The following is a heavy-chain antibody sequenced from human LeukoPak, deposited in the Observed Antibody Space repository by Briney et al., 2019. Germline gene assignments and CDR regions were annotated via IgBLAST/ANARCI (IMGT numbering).Heavy chain of an antibody. J-gene: IGHJ3*02. D-gene: IGHD3-22*01. CDR2: INHSRST. CDR3: AKNPWVGYYDSSGSAFDI. Sequence: PSETLSLTCAVYGGSFSGYYWSWIRQPPGKGLEWIGEINHSRSTYYNPSLKSRVTISVDTSKNQFSLKLSSVTAADTAVYYCAKNPWVGYYDSSGSAFDIWGQGTMVTVSS. V-gene: IGHV4-34*01. CDR1: GGSFSGYY.